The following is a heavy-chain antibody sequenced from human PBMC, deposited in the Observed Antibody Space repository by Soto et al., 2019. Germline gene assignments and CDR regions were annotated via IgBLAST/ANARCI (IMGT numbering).Heavy chain of an antibody. CDR2: IYWDDDK. V-gene: IGHV2-5*02. Sequence: QITLKESGPTLVKPTQTLTLTCTFSGFSLTTSGVGVAWIRQPPGKALDWLALIYWDDDKRYSPSLKSRLTITKDTSKNRVVLTMTNMDPVDTATYYCARPYYDSTGYYYYFDLWGRGTLVTVSS. CDR3: ARPYYDSTGYYYYFDL. D-gene: IGHD3-22*01. J-gene: IGHJ2*01. CDR1: GFSLTTSGVG.